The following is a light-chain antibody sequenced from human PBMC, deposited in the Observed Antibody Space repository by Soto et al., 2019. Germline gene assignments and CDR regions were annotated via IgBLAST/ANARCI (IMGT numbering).Light chain of an antibody. V-gene: IGLV6-57*04. J-gene: IGLJ3*02. CDR2: QDN. CDR1: GGSIANNY. Sequence: NFMLTQPHSVSESPGKTVTISCTRSGGSIANNYVQWYQQRPGSAPTPVIFQDNERPSGVPDRFSGSIDSSSNSASLTISGLRTEDEAYYYCHSYDSSAHWVFGGGTKVTVL. CDR3: HSYDSSAHWV.